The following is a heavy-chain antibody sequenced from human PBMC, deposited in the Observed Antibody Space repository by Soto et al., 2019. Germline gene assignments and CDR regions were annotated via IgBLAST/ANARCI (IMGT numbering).Heavy chain of an antibody. V-gene: IGHV1-18*01. CDR1: GYTFTSYG. Sequence: ASVKVSCKASGYTFTSYGISWVRQAPGQGLEWMGWISAYNGNTNYAQKLQGRVTRTTDTSTSTAYMELRSLRSDDTAVYYCARNGMVRGEIWFDPWGQGTLVTVSS. CDR2: ISAYNGNT. CDR3: ARNGMVRGEIWFDP. J-gene: IGHJ5*02. D-gene: IGHD3-10*01.